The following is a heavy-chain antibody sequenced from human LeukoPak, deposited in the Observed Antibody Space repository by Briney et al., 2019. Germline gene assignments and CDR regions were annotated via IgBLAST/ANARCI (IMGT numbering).Heavy chain of an antibody. CDR2: ISSSSSYI. D-gene: IGHD6-13*01. V-gene: IGHV3-21*01. CDR1: GFTFSSYA. CDR3: ARDERQRLVRFDLYYYYYMDV. Sequence: GRSLRLSCAASGFTFSSYAMNWVRQAPGKGLEWVSSISSSSSYIYYADSVKGRFTISRDNAKNSLYLQMNSLRAEDTAVYYCARDERQRLVRFDLYYYYYMDVWGKGTTVTVSS. J-gene: IGHJ6*03.